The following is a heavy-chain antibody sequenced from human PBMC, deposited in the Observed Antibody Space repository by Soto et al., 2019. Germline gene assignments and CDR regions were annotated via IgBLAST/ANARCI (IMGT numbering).Heavy chain of an antibody. CDR2: ISYGGANN. V-gene: IGHV3-30*03. CDR1: GFTFNSHA. J-gene: IGHJ4*02. CDR3: ARGPRSCSYTSCYTIDY. Sequence: QVQLVESGGGVVQPGRSLRLTCAVSGFTFNSHAMHWVRQAPGKGLEWVAVISYGGANNYYADSVKGRFTISRDNSQNTLSLQMNSLRPEDTAVYYCARGPRSCSYTSCYTIDYWGQGTLVTVSS. D-gene: IGHD2-2*02.